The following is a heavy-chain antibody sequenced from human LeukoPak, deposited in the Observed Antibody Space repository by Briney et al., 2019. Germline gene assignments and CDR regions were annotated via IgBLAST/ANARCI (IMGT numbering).Heavy chain of an antibody. V-gene: IGHV3-74*01. Sequence: GGSLRLSCAASGFTFNSYWMHWFRQAPGKGLVWVSRINSDGSGTSDADFVKGRFTISRDNSKNTLYLQMNSLRAEDTAMYYCARDRLTNDAFDIWGQGTMVTVSS. CDR1: GFTFNSYW. CDR2: INSDGSGT. CDR3: ARDRLTNDAFDI. J-gene: IGHJ3*02. D-gene: IGHD2-8*01.